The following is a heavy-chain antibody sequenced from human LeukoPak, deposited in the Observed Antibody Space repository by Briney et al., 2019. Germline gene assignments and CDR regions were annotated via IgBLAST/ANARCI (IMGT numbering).Heavy chain of an antibody. CDR2: LSGSGGST. CDR1: GFAFSSYA. D-gene: IGHD1-26*01. J-gene: IGHJ4*02. Sequence: GGSLGLSCAASGFAFSSYAMSWVRQAPGKGLQWVSALSGSGGSTYYADSVKGRFTISRDNSKNTLYLQMNSLRAEDTAVYYCAKDLSGSYDYWGQGTLVTVSS. CDR3: AKDLSGSYDY. V-gene: IGHV3-23*01.